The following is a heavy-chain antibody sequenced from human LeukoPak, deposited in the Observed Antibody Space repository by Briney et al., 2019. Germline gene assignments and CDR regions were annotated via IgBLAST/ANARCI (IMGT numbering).Heavy chain of an antibody. J-gene: IGHJ4*02. V-gene: IGHV3-21*01. CDR1: GFTFSDYN. D-gene: IGHD1-26*01. CDR3: ARESKPYSGTYNHDY. CDR2: ISSNSRDK. Sequence: GGSLRLSCAGSGFTFSDYNMNWVRQAPGKGLEWVASISSNSRDKYYADSVRGRFTVSRDNAKKSLYLQMNTLSAADTAVYYCARESKPYSGTYNHDYWGQGTLVTVSS.